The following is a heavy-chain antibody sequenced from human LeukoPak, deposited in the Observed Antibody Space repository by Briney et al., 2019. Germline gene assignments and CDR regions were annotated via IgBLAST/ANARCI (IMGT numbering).Heavy chain of an antibody. D-gene: IGHD3-10*01. CDR2: ISAYSAST. CDR3: AREGSGVVRGIKSNYYGMDV. V-gene: IGHV1-18*01. Sequence: AASVKVSCKASVYTFTSYGISCVRQAPGQGLEWMGWISAYSASTNYAQKAHDRVTMTTDTSTSTAYMELRSLRSDDTAVYYCAREGSGVVRGIKSNYYGMDVWGQGTTVTVSS. J-gene: IGHJ6*02. CDR1: VYTFTSYG.